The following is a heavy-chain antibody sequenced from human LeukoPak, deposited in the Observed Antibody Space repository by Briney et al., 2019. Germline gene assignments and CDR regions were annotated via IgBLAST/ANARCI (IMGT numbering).Heavy chain of an antibody. CDR3: ARGAYEIVVVTAPTY. J-gene: IGHJ4*02. CDR2: ISSDGTNK. CDR1: GFTFSSYT. V-gene: IGHV3-30-3*01. D-gene: IGHD2-21*02. Sequence: PGGSLRLSCAASGFTFSSYTIHWVRQAPGKGLEWVAVISSDGTNKYYADSVKGRFTISRDNPKNTLYLQMSSLRAEDTAVYYCARGAYEIVVVTAPTYWGQGTLVTVSS.